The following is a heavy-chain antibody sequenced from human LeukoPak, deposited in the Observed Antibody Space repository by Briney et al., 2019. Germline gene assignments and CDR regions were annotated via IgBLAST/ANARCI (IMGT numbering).Heavy chain of an antibody. D-gene: IGHD3-10*01. CDR3: AKGRDGGY. Sequence: GGSLRLSCAASGFTFSSYGMHWVRQAPGKGLEWVAVISYDGSNKYYADSVKGRFTISRDNSKNTLYLQMNSLRAEDTAVYYCAKGRDGGYWGQGTLVTVSS. J-gene: IGHJ4*02. CDR1: GFTFSSYG. CDR2: ISYDGSNK. V-gene: IGHV3-30*18.